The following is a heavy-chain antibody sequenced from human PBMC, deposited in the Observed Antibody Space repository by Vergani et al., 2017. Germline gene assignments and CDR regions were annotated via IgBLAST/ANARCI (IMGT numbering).Heavy chain of an antibody. V-gene: IGHV1-2*02. CDR1: GGTLGKYA. CDR2: INPNSGGT. Sequence: QVQLVQSGAEVKKPGSSVKVSCKASGGTLGKYAFTWVRQGPGQGLEWMGRINPNSGGTNYAQKFQGRVTMTRDTSISTAYMELSRLRSDDTAVYYCARDLGGSGSSPLDYWGQGTLVTVSS. J-gene: IGHJ4*02. CDR3: ARDLGGSGSSPLDY. D-gene: IGHD3-10*01.